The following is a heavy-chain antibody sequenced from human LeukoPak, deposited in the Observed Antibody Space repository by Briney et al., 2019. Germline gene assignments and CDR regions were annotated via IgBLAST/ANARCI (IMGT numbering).Heavy chain of an antibody. CDR2: INPNSGGT. Sequence: ASVKVSCKASGYTFTNYYMHWVRQAPGQGLEWMGCINPNSGGTNSAQKFQGTVTMTRDTSISTAYMELTRLTSDDTAVYYCARGGWYSASGSYIAGNYFDYWGQGTLVTVSS. V-gene: IGHV1-2*02. CDR1: GYTFTNYY. CDR3: ARGGWYSASGSYIAGNYFDY. J-gene: IGHJ4*02. D-gene: IGHD3-10*01.